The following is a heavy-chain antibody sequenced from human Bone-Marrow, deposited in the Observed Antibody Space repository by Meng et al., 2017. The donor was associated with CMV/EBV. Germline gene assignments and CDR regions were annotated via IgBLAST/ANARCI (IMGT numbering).Heavy chain of an antibody. J-gene: IGHJ6*02. CDR3: ARDYDFWSGYYERRGDGMDV. V-gene: IGHV3-48*03. CDR2: ISSSGSTI. CDR1: GFTFSSYE. Sequence: GESLKISCAASGFTFSSYEMNWVRQAPGKGLEWVSYISSSGSTIYYADSVKGRFTISRDNAKNSLYLQMNSLRAEDTAVYYCARDYDFWSGYYERRGDGMDVWGQGTTVTVPS. D-gene: IGHD3-3*01.